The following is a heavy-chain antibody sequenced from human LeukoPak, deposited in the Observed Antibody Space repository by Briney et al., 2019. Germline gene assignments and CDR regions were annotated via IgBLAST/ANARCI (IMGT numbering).Heavy chain of an antibody. CDR2: ISYDGSHK. CDR1: GFTFSSYD. V-gene: IGHV3-30-3*01. Sequence: PGGSLRLSCAASGFTFSSYDMHWVRQAPGKGLEWVAVISYDGSHKYYADSVKGRFTISRDNSKNTLYLQMNSLRAEDTAVYYCARAGIESTVTTLFDYWGQGTLVTVSS. CDR3: ARAGIESTVTTLFDY. D-gene: IGHD4-17*01. J-gene: IGHJ4*02.